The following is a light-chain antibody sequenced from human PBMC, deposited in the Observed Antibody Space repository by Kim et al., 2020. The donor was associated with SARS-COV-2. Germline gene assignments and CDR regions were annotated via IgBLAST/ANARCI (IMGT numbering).Light chain of an antibody. Sequence: VSPGERATLSCGASQSVSSYLAWYQQKPGQAPRLLIYGASTRATGIPARFSGSGSGTEFTLTISSLQSEDFAVYYCQHYNNWPLTFGGGTKVEIK. V-gene: IGKV3-15*01. CDR3: QHYNNWPLT. CDR1: QSVSSY. CDR2: GAS. J-gene: IGKJ4*01.